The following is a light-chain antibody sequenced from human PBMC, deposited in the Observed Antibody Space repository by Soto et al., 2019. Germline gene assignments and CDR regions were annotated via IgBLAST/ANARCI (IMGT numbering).Light chain of an antibody. J-gene: IGKJ4*01. CDR3: QNYNSAPLT. CDR2: ATS. CDR1: QDISNS. Sequence: DIQMTQSPSSLSASVGDRVTITCGASQDISNSLAWYQQKPGKVPKVLIYATSILQSGVPARFSGSGSGTDFTLTISSLQPEDVATYYCQNYNSAPLTFGGGTKVEI. V-gene: IGKV1-27*01.